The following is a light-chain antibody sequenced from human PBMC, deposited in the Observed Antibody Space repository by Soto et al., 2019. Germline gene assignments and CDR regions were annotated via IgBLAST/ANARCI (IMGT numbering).Light chain of an antibody. CDR1: QSISSY. Sequence: DIQMTQSXSXLXXXVXXXFTXPCRASQSISSYLNWYQQKPGKAPKLLIYAASSLQSGVPSRFSGSGSGTDFTLTISSLQPEDFATYYCQQSYSTLWTFGQGTKVDIK. J-gene: IGKJ1*01. CDR2: AAS. CDR3: QQSYSTLWT. V-gene: IGKV1-39*01.